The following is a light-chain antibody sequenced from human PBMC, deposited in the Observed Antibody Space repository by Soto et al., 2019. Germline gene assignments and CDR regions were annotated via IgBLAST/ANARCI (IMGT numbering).Light chain of an antibody. CDR3: HHYGRSPIFT. V-gene: IGKV3-20*01. J-gene: IGKJ3*01. CDR1: QSVANNY. Sequence: EVVLTQSPGTLSLSPGERATLSCRASQSVANNYLAWYQQRPGQAPRLLIYAASSRAAGIPDRFSGSGSGTDFTLTISRVEPEDFGVFFCHHYGRSPIFTFGPGTTVDMK. CDR2: AAS.